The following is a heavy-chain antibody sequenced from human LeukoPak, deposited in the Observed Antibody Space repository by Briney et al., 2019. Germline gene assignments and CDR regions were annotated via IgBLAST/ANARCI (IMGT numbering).Heavy chain of an antibody. V-gene: IGHV3-23*01. CDR1: GFTFSSYA. CDR2: ISGSGGST. J-gene: IGHJ4*02. CDR3: AKDTSRGYSYAWFDY. D-gene: IGHD5-18*01. Sequence: GGSLRLSCAASGFTFSSYAMSWVRQAPGEGLEWVSAISGSGGSTYYADSVKGRFTISRDNSKNTLYLQMNSLRAEDTAVYYCAKDTSRGYSYAWFDYWGQGTLVTVSS.